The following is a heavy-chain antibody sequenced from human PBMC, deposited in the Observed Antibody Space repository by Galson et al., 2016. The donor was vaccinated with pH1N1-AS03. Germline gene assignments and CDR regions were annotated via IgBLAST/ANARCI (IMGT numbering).Heavy chain of an antibody. J-gene: IGHJ4*02. CDR3: ARDRPNYNVYLDH. CDR2: IWYDGSNK. V-gene: IGHV3-33*01. Sequence: SLRLSCAASGFTFRDYGFHWVRQAPGKGLEWVAVIWYDGSNKNYVDSVKGRFIVSRANSNDTLYLQMNSLRAEDTAVYYCARDRPNYNVYLDHWGQGILVTVSS. D-gene: IGHD5-24*01. CDR1: GFTFRDYG.